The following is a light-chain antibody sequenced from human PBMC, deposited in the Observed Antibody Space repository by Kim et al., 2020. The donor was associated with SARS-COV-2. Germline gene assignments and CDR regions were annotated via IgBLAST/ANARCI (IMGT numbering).Light chain of an antibody. Sequence: LSPGERATLSCRASQSVSTYLAWYQQRSGQAPRVLIYDASNRATSIPARFSGSGSGTDFTLTISSLQPEDFAVYYCQQRSSWPLTFGGGTKVDIK. CDR2: DAS. CDR3: QQRSSWPLT. J-gene: IGKJ4*01. CDR1: QSVSTY. V-gene: IGKV3-11*01.